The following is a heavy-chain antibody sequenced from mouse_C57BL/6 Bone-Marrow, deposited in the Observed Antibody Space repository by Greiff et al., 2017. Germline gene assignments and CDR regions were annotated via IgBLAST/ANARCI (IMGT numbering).Heavy chain of an antibody. D-gene: IGHD2-3*01. J-gene: IGHJ1*03. V-gene: IGHV1-82*01. CDR2: IYPGDGDT. CDR1: GYAFSSSW. CDR3: AREDGYYWYFDV. Sequence: QVQLKQSGPELVKPGASVTISCKASGYAFSSSWMNWVKQRPGKGLEWIGRIYPGDGDTTYNGKFKGKATLTADKSSSTAYMQLSSLTSEDSAVYFCAREDGYYWYFDVWGTGTTVTVSS.